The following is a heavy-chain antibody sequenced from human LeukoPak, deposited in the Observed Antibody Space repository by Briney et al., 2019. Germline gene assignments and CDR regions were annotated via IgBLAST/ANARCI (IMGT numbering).Heavy chain of an antibody. V-gene: IGHV4-59*01. J-gene: IGHJ2*01. CDR3: ARSQEDYYSEYFDL. CDR1: GGSISSYY. Sequence: SETLSLTCTVSGGSISSYYWSWIRQPPGKGLEWIGYIYYSGSTNYNPSLKSRVTISVDTSKNQFSLKLSSVTAADTAVYYCARSQEDYYSEYFDLWGRGTLVTVSS. CDR2: IYYSGST. D-gene: IGHD3-10*01.